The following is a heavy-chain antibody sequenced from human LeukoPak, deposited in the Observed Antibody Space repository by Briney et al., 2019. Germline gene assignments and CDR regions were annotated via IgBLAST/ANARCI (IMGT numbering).Heavy chain of an antibody. J-gene: IGHJ4*02. CDR3: ARGFWGRFDY. CDR1: GGSFSGYY. V-gene: IGHV4-34*01. D-gene: IGHD7-27*01. Sequence: SETLSLTCAVYGGSFSGYYWSWIRQPPGKGLEWIGEINHSGSTNYNPSLKSRVTISVDTSKNQFSLKLSSVTAADTAVYYCARGFWGRFDYWGQGTQVTVSS. CDR2: INHSGST.